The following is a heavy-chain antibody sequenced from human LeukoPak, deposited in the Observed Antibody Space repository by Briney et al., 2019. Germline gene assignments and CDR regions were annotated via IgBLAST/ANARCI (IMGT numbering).Heavy chain of an antibody. CDR3: ARAVSGYYSDY. J-gene: IGHJ4*02. V-gene: IGHV4-39*07. CDR1: GGSISSSNYY. CDR2: IYYSGSA. Sequence: SETLSLTCTVSGGSISSSNYYWGWIRQPPGKGLEWIGTIYYSGSAYYNPSPKSRVTISVDTSKNQFSLKVTSVAAADTAVYYCARAVSGYYSDYWGQGTLVTVSS. D-gene: IGHD6-19*01.